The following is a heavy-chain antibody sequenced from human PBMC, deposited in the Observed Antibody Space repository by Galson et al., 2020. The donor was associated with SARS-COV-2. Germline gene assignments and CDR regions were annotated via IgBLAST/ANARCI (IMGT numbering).Heavy chain of an antibody. CDR3: ARGDTIFGVAPRYNYVCYVMDV. D-gene: IGHD3-3*01. CDR2: INHSGST. J-gene: IGHJ6*02. CDR1: GGSFSGYY. V-gene: IGHV4-34*01. Sequence: ETSETLSLTCAVYGGSFSGYYWSWIRQPPGKGLEWIGEINHSGSTNYNPSLKSRVTISVDTSKNQFSLKLSSVTAADTAVYYCARGDTIFGVAPRYNYVCYVMDVWCQRTTVTGSS.